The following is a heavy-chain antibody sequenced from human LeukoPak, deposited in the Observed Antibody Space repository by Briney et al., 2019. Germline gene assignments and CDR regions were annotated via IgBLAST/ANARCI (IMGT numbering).Heavy chain of an antibody. CDR3: ARLGLVQGVIDESWFDP. J-gene: IGHJ5*02. D-gene: IGHD3-10*01. CDR2: IYYSGST. V-gene: IGHV4-59*01. CDR1: GGXISSYY. Sequence: SETLSLTCTVSGGXISSYYCSWIRQPPGKGLEWIVYIYYSGSTNYNPSLKSRVTISVDTSKNRFSLKLSSVTAADTAVYYCARLGLVQGVIDESWFDPWGQGTLVTVSS.